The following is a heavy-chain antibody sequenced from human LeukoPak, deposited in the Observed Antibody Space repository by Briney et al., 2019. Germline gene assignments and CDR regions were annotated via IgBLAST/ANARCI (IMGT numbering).Heavy chain of an antibody. Sequence: PGGSLRLSCAASGFTVSSNFMSWVRQAPGKGLEWVSVIYSGGTTYYADSVKGRFIISRDNSKNTLYLQMNSLRAEDTAVYYCARGAVNSAFLDYWGQGTLVTVSS. V-gene: IGHV3-53*01. CDR3: ARGAVNSAFLDY. CDR1: GFTVSSNF. D-gene: IGHD1-26*01. CDR2: IYSGGTT. J-gene: IGHJ4*02.